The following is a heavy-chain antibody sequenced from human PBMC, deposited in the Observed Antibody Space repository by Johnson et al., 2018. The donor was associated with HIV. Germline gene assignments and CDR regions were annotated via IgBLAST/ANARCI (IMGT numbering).Heavy chain of an antibody. Sequence: VQLVESGGDLVQPGGSLRLSCAASGFSFSDYFVSWIRQAPGKGLEWVSYISRGGSSASVIYYADSVKGRFTISRENAKNSVYLQMNSLRAEDTAVYYCARAVLVGATNADAFDIWGRGTMVAVSS. J-gene: IGHJ3*02. V-gene: IGHV3-11*01. D-gene: IGHD1-26*01. CDR1: GFSFSDYF. CDR3: ARAVLVGATNADAFDI. CDR2: ISRGGSSASVI.